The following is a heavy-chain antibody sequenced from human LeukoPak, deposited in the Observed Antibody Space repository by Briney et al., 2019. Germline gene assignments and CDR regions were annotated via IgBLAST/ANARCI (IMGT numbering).Heavy chain of an antibody. D-gene: IGHD6-13*01. CDR2: ISGSGGGP. J-gene: IGHJ4*02. CDR3: AKDWVEYSSSWYDLGDY. Sequence: GGSLRLSCVASGFTFSGYVMSWVRQAPGKGLEWVSGISGSGGGPHYADSVKGRFTMSRDNSKNTLYLQMNSLRAEDTAVYYCAKDWVEYSSSWYDLGDYWGQGTLVTVSS. CDR1: GFTFSGYV. V-gene: IGHV3-23*01.